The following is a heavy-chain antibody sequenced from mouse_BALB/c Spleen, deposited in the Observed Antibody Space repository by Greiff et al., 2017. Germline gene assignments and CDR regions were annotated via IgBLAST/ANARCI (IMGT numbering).Heavy chain of an antibody. Sequence: QVQLKQSGPGILQPSQTLSLTCSFSGFSLSTSGMGVSWIRQPSGKGLEWLAHIYWDDDKRYNPSLKSRLTISKDTSSNQVFLKITSVDTADTATYYCARRGELTGAWFAYWGQGTLVTVSA. CDR3: ARRGELTGAWFAY. D-gene: IGHD4-1*01. V-gene: IGHV8-12*01. CDR1: GFSLSTSGMG. CDR2: IYWDDDK. J-gene: IGHJ3*01.